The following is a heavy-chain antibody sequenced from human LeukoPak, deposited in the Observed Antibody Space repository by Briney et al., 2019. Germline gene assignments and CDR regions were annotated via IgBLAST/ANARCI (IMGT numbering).Heavy chain of an antibody. CDR2: IYENGRT. CDR3: ARDWELGH. Sequence: SETLSLTCTVSGGSIGNFFWSWIRQSPGEGLEWIGFIYENGRTSYNPSLKSRVTISVDMSKNQFSLRLTSMTAADTAVYYCARDWELGHWGRGILVSVTS. CDR1: GGSIGNFF. J-gene: IGHJ4*02. D-gene: IGHD1-26*01. V-gene: IGHV4-59*01.